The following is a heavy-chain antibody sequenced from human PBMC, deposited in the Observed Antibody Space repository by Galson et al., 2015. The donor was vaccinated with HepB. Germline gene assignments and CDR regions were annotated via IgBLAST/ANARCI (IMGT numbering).Heavy chain of an antibody. CDR3: ARDSKDFEGAFDI. J-gene: IGHJ3*02. D-gene: IGHD2-2*01. CDR2: MYYSGTT. V-gene: IGHV4-59*01. CDR1: ADSIRSYY. Sequence: SETLSLTCTVSADSIRSYYWSWIRHHPSKGLEWLGYMYYSGTTNYNPSLMSRVTMSIDTSKNQFSLRLSFVTAADTAVYYCARDSKDFEGAFDIWGQGTMATVSS.